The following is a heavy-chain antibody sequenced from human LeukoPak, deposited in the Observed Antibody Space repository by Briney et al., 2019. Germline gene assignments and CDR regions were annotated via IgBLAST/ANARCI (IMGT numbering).Heavy chain of an antibody. V-gene: IGHV3-74*01. Sequence: GGSLRLSCAASGFTFCSYWMHWVRQAPGEGLVWVSRINSDGSSTSYADSVRGRFSISRDNAKNTLYLQMNSLRAEDTAVYYCARGLSGYASSLGYWGQGTLVTVSA. D-gene: IGHD6-6*01. CDR1: GFTFCSYW. CDR2: INSDGSST. CDR3: ARGLSGYASSLGY. J-gene: IGHJ4*02.